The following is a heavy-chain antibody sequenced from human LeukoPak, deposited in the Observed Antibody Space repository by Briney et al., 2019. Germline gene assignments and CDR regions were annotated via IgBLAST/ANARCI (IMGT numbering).Heavy chain of an antibody. CDR3: AKLFGFITHPSADY. V-gene: IGHV3-23*01. J-gene: IGHJ4*02. CDR2: ISESGSST. CDR1: GFTFSTYA. D-gene: IGHD3-16*01. Sequence: GGSLRLSCAASGFTFSTYAMTWVRQAPGKGLEWVSAISESGSSTYYADYVKGRFTTSRDNSKYTIYLQMNSLRAEDTAVYYCAKLFGFITHPSADYWGQGTQVAVSS.